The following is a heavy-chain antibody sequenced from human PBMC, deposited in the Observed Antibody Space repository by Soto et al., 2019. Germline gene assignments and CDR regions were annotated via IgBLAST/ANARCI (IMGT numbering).Heavy chain of an antibody. D-gene: IGHD2-21*01. V-gene: IGHV1-69*06. CDR2: LLTISGTA. Sequence: QVQLVQSGAEVKKPGSSVTVSCMASRGTFSTYGINWVRQAPGQGLEWVGGLLTISGTANYAQKFQGRVTIVADKSTTTAYMDLSSLSSEDTAVSYCALAVGIAPYFGMDVWGQGTTITVS. CDR3: ALAVGIAPYFGMDV. J-gene: IGHJ6*02. CDR1: RGTFSTYG.